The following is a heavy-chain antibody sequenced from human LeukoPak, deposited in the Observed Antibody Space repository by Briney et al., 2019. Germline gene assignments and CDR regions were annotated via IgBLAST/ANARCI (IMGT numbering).Heavy chain of an antibody. V-gene: IGHV1-69*04. D-gene: IGHD5-18*01. CDR2: IIPILGIA. CDR1: GGTFSSYA. Sequence: GASVKVSCKASGGTFSSYAISWVRQAPGQGLEWMGRIIPILGIANYAQKFQGRVTITADKSTSTAYMELSSLRSEDTAVYYCARFTATEGPKIDYWGQGTLVTVSS. J-gene: IGHJ4*02. CDR3: ARFTATEGPKIDY.